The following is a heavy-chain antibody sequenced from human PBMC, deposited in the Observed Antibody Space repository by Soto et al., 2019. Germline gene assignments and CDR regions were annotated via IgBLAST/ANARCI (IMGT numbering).Heavy chain of an antibody. J-gene: IGHJ4*02. D-gene: IGHD2-15*01. V-gene: IGHV4-30-2*01. CDR1: GGSISSGGYS. CDR3: ARGLPHSH. CDR2: IYHSGST. Sequence: PSETLSLTCAVSGGSISSGGYSWSWIRQPPGKGLECIGYIYHSGSTYYNPSLKSRVTISVDRSKNQFSLKLSSVTAADTAVYYCARGLPHSHWGQGTLVTVSS.